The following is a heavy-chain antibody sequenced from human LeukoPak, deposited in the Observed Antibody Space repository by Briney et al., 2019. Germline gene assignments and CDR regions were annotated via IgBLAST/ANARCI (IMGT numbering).Heavy chain of an antibody. J-gene: IGHJ5*01. V-gene: IGHV1-2*02. CDR1: GYTFTAYY. D-gene: IGHD3/OR15-3a*01. Sequence: GAAVKVSCRASGYTFTAYYIHWVGQAAGQGGEWMGWINPNGGATNYAQKFHGRVTITLHSPSGAAYMELSGLISDETAGYCCVKTHYYSGTCYHSRFDCCGRGSLAIVTA. CDR2: INPNGGAT. CDR3: VKTHYYSGTCYHSRFDC.